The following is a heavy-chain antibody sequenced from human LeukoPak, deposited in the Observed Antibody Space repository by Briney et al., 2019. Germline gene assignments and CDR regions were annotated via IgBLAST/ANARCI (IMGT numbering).Heavy chain of an antibody. D-gene: IGHD3-9*01. CDR2: TSFSGST. V-gene: IGHV4-59*08. CDR1: GASITSYY. Sequence: PSETLSLTCTVSGASITSYYWTWIRQPPGKGLEWIGFTSFSGSTNYNPSLRSRVTISLDTSRNQFSLTLNAMTAADTAVYYCARRNYDILTGFYGGGTYNYYYTDAWGKGTTVIVSS. CDR3: ARRNYDILTGFYGGGTYNYYYTDA. J-gene: IGHJ6*03.